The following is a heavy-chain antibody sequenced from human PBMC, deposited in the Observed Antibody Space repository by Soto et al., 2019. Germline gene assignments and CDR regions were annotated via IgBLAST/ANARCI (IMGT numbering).Heavy chain of an antibody. J-gene: IGHJ4*02. V-gene: IGHV2-5*02. CDR3: AHIVVAGLGYYFDY. Sequence: QITLKESGPTLVKPTQTLTLTCTFSGFSLSSTRMAVGWIRQPPGKALEWLALIYWDDDKRSSPFLKSSLTITKDTSKNQVVRTMSNMDPVDTARYYCAHIVVAGLGYYFDYWGQGTLVTVSS. CDR1: GFSLSSTRMA. CDR2: IYWDDDK. D-gene: IGHD6-19*01.